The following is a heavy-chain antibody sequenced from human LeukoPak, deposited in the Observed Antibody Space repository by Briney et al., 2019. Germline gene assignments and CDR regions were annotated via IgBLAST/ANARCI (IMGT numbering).Heavy chain of an antibody. CDR2: IFPSGGEI. CDR3: AKLFDSGTYNNFFHY. D-gene: IGHD3-10*01. J-gene: IGHJ4*02. Sequence: GGSLRLSCEASGFTFSTFAMIWVRQPPGKGLEWVSSIFPSGGEIHYADSVRGRFTISRDNSKSTLSLQMNSLRAEDTAIYYCAKLFDSGTYNNFFHYWGQGTLVTVSS. V-gene: IGHV3-23*01. CDR1: GFTFSTFA.